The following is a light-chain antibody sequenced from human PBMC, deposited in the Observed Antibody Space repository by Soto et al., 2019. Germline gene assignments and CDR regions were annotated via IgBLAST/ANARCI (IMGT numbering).Light chain of an antibody. CDR2: TAS. CDR1: QTVSSSY. V-gene: IGKV3-20*01. J-gene: IGKJ5*01. Sequence: EVELTQPPGPLSLSPGERSTLSCRASQTVSSSYLAWYQQKPGQAPRLLIYTASSRATGIPDRFSGSGSGTDFSLTISRLEPEDFAVYYCQQYRSSPITFGQGTRLEIK. CDR3: QQYRSSPIT.